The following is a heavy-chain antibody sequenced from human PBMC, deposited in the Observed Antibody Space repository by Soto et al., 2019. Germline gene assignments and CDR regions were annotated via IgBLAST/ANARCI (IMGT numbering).Heavy chain of an antibody. Sequence: QVQLQESGPGLVKPSQTLSLTCTVSGGSISSGGYYWSWIRQHPGKGLEWIGYIYYSGSTYYNPSLKSRVTISVDTSKNQFSLKLSSVTAADTAVYYCARDSPTSGGKRTGGMDVWGQGTTVTVSS. V-gene: IGHV4-31*03. D-gene: IGHD2-15*01. J-gene: IGHJ6*02. CDR1: GGSISSGGYY. CDR2: IYYSGST. CDR3: ARDSPTSGGKRTGGMDV.